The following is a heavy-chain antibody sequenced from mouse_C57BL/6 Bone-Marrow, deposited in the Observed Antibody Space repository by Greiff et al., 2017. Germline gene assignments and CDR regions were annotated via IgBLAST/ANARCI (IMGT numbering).Heavy chain of an antibody. J-gene: IGHJ2*01. CDR3: ARSGPLGRSFDY. V-gene: IGHV1-55*01. D-gene: IGHD4-1*01. CDR2: IYPTSGRT. Sequence: QVQLKQPGAELVKPGASVKMSCKASGYTFTSYWITWVKQRPGQGLEWIGDIYPTSGRTNYNEKFKSKAILTEDTSSNTAYTQLSSLTSEDSAVFYCARSGPLGRSFDYWGQGTTLTVSS. CDR1: GYTFTSYW.